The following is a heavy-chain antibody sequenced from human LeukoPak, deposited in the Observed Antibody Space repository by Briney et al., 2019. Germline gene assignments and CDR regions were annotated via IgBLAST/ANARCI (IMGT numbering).Heavy chain of an antibody. J-gene: IGHJ4*02. CDR2: ISYSAYT. D-gene: IGHD4-23*01. V-gene: IGHV4-59*01. CDR1: GGSIKSYY. Sequence: PSETLSLTCTVSGGSIKSYYWNWIRQAPGKGLEWIGFISYSAYTSYSPSLKSRVAISVDTSKSQFSLRLRSMTAADTAIYYCARGPNANGGMFFDSCAQGILVTVHS. CDR3: ARGPNANGGMFFDS.